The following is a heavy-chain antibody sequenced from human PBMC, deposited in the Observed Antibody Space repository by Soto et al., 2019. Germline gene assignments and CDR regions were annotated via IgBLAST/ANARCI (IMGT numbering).Heavy chain of an antibody. Sequence: GGPLRLSCAASGFTFSSYAMHWVRQAPGKGLEYVSAISSNGGSTYYANSVKGRFTISRDNSKNTLYLQMGSLRAEDMAVYYCARDNRRYCSGGSCYSGMDVWGQGTTVTVSS. D-gene: IGHD2-15*01. CDR3: ARDNRRYCSGGSCYSGMDV. CDR2: ISSNGGST. V-gene: IGHV3-64*01. CDR1: GFTFSSYA. J-gene: IGHJ6*02.